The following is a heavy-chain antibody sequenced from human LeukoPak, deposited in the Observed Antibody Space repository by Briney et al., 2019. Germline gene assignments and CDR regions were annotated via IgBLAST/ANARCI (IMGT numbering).Heavy chain of an antibody. D-gene: IGHD3-10*01. CDR3: ARGILWFGDDV. V-gene: IGHV1-8*01. CDR1: GYTFTNYD. CDR2: MNPNSGNT. J-gene: IGHJ6*04. Sequence: GASVKVSCKASGYTFTNYDINWVRQATGQGLEWMGWMNPNSGNTGYAQKFQGRGTMTRNTSISTAYMELSSLRSEDTAVYYCARGILWFGDDVWGKGTTVTISS.